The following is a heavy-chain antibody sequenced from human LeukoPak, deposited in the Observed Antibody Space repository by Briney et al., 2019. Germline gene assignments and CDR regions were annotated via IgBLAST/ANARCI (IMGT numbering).Heavy chain of an antibody. D-gene: IGHD3-10*01. Sequence: SETLSLTCTVSGGSISNYYWSWIRQPPGKGLEWIGYIYYSGSTNYNPSLKSRVTISVDTSKNQLSLKLSSVTAADTAVYYCARWFGELFPFDYWGQETLVTVSS. V-gene: IGHV4-59*08. CDR3: ARWFGELFPFDY. J-gene: IGHJ4*02. CDR2: IYYSGST. CDR1: GGSISNYY.